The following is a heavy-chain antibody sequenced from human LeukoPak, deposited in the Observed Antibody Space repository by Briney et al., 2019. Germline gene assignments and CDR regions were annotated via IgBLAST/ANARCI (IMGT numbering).Heavy chain of an antibody. CDR1: GFTFSWYA. CDR2: ISWNSGSI. CDR3: ARGSGWKPIDY. D-gene: IGHD6-25*01. J-gene: IGHJ4*02. V-gene: IGHV3-9*01. Sequence: GGSLRLSCAGSGFTFSWYAMSWVRQAPGKGLEWVSGISWNSGSIGYADSVKGRFTISRDNAKNSLYLQMNSLRAEDTALYYCARGSGWKPIDYWGQGTLVTVSS.